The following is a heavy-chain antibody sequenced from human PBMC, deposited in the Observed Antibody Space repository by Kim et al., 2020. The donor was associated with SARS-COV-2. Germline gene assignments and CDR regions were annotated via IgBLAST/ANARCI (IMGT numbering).Heavy chain of an antibody. D-gene: IGHD5-12*01. V-gene: IGHV1-69*13. CDR1: GGTFSSYA. Sequence: SVKVSCKASGGTFSSYAISWVRQAPGQGLEWMGGIIPIFGTANYAQKFQGRVTITADESTSTAYMELSSLRSEDTAVYYCARDYSGYDLGGNYWGQGTLVTVSS. CDR3: ARDYSGYDLGGNY. J-gene: IGHJ4*02. CDR2: IIPIFGTA.